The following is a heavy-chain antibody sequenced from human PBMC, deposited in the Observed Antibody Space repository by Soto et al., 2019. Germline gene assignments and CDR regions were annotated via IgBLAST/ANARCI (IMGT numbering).Heavy chain of an antibody. CDR1: GFTFSSYA. Sequence: RRLSCAASGFTFSSYAMSWVRQAPGKGLEWVSAISGSGGSTYYADSVKGRFTISRDNSKNTLYLQMNSLRAEDTAVYYCAKASSSGRYYFDYWGQGTLVTVSS. V-gene: IGHV3-23*01. CDR2: ISGSGGST. J-gene: IGHJ4*02. D-gene: IGHD6-19*01. CDR3: AKASSSGRYYFDY.